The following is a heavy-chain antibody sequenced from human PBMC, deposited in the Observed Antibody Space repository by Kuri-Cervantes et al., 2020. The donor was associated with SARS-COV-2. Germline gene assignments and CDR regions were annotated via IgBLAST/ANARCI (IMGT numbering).Heavy chain of an antibody. CDR3: ARVPILIAVAGTGVFDY. CDR2: ISNSGRTI. J-gene: IGHJ4*02. Sequence: GGSLRLSCAASGFTFSVYYMSWIPQAPGRGLGWVSYISNSGRTIYYADSVKGRFTISRDNTKNPLYLQMNSLSAEDTAVYYCARVPILIAVAGTGVFDYWGQGTLVTVSS. D-gene: IGHD6-19*01. V-gene: IGHV3-11*04. CDR1: GFTFSVYY.